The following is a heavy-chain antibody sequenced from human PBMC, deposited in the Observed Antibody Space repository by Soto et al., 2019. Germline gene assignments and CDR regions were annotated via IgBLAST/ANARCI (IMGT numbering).Heavy chain of an antibody. CDR1: GFTFSSYG. Sequence: GGSLRLSCAASGFTFSSYGMHWVRQAPGKGLEWVAVISYDGSNKYYADSVKGRFTISRDNSKNTLYLQMNSLRAEDTAVYYCAKDLPNMVLDYWGQGTLVTVSS. CDR3: AKDLPNMVLDY. V-gene: IGHV3-30*18. D-gene: IGHD3-10*01. J-gene: IGHJ4*02. CDR2: ISYDGSNK.